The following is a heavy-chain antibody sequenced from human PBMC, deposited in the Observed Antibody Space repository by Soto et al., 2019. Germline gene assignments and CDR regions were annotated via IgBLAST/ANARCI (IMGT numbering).Heavy chain of an antibody. Sequence: PSETLSLTCTVSGGSVSSGSYYWSWIRQPPGKGLEWIGYIYYSGSTNYNPSLKSRVTISVDTSKNQFSLKLSSVTAADTAVYYCAREQMVRGVLFDPWGQGTLVTSPQ. CDR3: AREQMVRGVLFDP. CDR1: GGSVSSGSYY. CDR2: IYYSGST. V-gene: IGHV4-61*01. J-gene: IGHJ5*02. D-gene: IGHD3-10*01.